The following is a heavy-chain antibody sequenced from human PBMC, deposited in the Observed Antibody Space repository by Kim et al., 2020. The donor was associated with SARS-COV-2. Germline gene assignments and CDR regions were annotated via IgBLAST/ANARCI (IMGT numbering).Heavy chain of an antibody. V-gene: IGHV3-49*04. CDR2: IRSKACGGTS. D-gene: IGHD2-8*02. CDR3: TRLQWTGVVGSFDS. Sequence: GGSLRLSCTASGFTFGDYALSWVRQAPGKGLEWVGFIRSKACGGTSEDSASVKGRFTIARADSKRIAHMQRNSTETEATAEYYSTRLQWTGVVGSFDSWG. J-gene: IGHJ4*03. CDR1: GFTFGDYA.